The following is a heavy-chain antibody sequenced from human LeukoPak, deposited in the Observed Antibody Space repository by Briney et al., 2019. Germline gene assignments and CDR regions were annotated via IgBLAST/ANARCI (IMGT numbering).Heavy chain of an antibody. CDR1: GFTFSNYG. CDR2: IRYDGSNQ. J-gene: IGHJ3*02. V-gene: IGHV3-30*02. CDR3: AKDYVLYCTSTSCYNDAFDI. Sequence: GGSLRLSCAASGFTFSNYGIHWVRQAPGKGLEWVAFIRYDGSNQYYADSAKGRLTISRDNSKNTLSLQMNSLRAEDTAVYYCAKDYVLYCTSTSCYNDAFDIWGQGTMVTVSS. D-gene: IGHD2-2*02.